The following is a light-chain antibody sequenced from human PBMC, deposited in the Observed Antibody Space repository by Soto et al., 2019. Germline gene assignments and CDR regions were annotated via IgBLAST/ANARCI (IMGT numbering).Light chain of an antibody. J-gene: IGLJ1*01. CDR3: SSYSTGGSYV. CDR1: SSDVGGYNS. CDR2: DVS. V-gene: IGLV2-14*03. Sequence: QSVLTQPASVSGSPGQSIAISYTGTSSDVGGYNSASWYQQHPGKAPKLLIYDVSNRPSGVSNRFSGSKSGNTASLTISGLQAEDEADYYCSSYSTGGSYVFGTGTKVTVL.